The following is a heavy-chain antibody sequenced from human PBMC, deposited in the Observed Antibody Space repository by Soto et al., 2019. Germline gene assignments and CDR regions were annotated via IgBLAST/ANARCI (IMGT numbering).Heavy chain of an antibody. Sequence: QVQLVQSGAEVKKPGSSVKVSCKASGVSFSNYAISWVRQAPGQGLEWMGGIIPVFGTTNFAQKFQGRLTITGDESTNTADMELCSLRSEDTAIYFCARVNYYPGDRYYFDYWGQGTLVTVSS. V-gene: IGHV1-69*01. CDR3: ARVNYYPGDRYYFDY. CDR1: GVSFSNYA. D-gene: IGHD4-4*01. CDR2: IIPVFGTT. J-gene: IGHJ4*02.